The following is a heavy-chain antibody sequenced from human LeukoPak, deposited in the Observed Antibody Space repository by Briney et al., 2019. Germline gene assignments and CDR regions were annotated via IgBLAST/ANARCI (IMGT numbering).Heavy chain of an antibody. D-gene: IGHD1-1*01. CDR1: GYTFTSYD. CDR3: ARVMVQLERLNAFDY. Sequence: ASVKVSCKASGYTFTSYDINWVRQAPGQGLEWMGWINPNSGGTNYAQKFQGRVTMTRDTSISTAYMELSSLRSDDTAVYYCARVMVQLERLNAFDYWGQGTLVTVSS. CDR2: INPNSGGT. J-gene: IGHJ4*02. V-gene: IGHV1-2*02.